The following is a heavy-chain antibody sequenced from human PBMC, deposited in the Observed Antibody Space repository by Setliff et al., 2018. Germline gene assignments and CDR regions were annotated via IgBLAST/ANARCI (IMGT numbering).Heavy chain of an antibody. CDR1: GYTFTSYY. V-gene: IGHV1-46*01. D-gene: IGHD5-12*01. CDR3: ARVSGPLTLDGPVDIVARGLDAFDI. Sequence: GASVKVSCKASGYTFTSYYMHWVRQAPGQGLEWMGIINPSGGSTSYAQKFQGRVTMTRDTSTSTVYMELSSLRSEDTAVYYCARVSGPLTLDGPVDIVARGLDAFDIRGQGTMVTV. CDR2: INPSGGST. J-gene: IGHJ3*02.